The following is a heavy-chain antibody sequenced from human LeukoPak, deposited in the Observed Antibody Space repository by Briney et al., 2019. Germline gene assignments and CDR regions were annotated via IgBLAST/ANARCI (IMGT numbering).Heavy chain of an antibody. CDR2: ISYDGSNK. D-gene: IGHD5-18*01. J-gene: IGHJ4*02. CDR1: GFTFSSYS. V-gene: IGHV3-30*03. Sequence: GGSLRLSCAASGFTFSSYSMNWVRQAPGKGLEWVALISYDGSNKYYADSVKGRFTISRDNSKNTLSLEMNSLRAEDTAVYYCARHPRDTALFTIDYWGQGTLVTVSS. CDR3: ARHPRDTALFTIDY.